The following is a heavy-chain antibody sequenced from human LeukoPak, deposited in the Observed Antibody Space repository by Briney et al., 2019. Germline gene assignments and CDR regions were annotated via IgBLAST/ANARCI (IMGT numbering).Heavy chain of an antibody. V-gene: IGHV1-18*01. Sequence: GASVKVSCKASGYAFTSYGISWVRQAPGQGLEWMGWISAYNGNTNYAQKLQGRVTMTTDTSTSTAYMELRSLRSDDTAVYYCARSLLYDSSGYYFSYWGQGTLVTVSS. CDR2: ISAYNGNT. J-gene: IGHJ4*02. D-gene: IGHD3-22*01. CDR1: GYAFTSYG. CDR3: ARSLLYDSSGYYFSY.